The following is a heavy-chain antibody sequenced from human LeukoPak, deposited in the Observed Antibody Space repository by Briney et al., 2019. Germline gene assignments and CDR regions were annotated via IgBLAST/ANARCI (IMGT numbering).Heavy chain of an antibody. J-gene: IGHJ4*02. Sequence: SGGSLRLSCAASGFTFSNYGMSWVRQAPGKGLEWVSGISGSGGSTYYADSVKGRFTISRDNSKNTLYLQMNSLRAEDTAVYYCAKETSPYSSGWYPFDYWGQGTLVTVSS. CDR3: AKETSPYSSGWYPFDY. V-gene: IGHV3-23*01. D-gene: IGHD6-19*01. CDR2: ISGSGGST. CDR1: GFTFSNYG.